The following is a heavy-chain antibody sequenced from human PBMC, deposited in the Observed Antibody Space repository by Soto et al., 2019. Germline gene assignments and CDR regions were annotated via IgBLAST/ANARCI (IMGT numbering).Heavy chain of an antibody. CDR2: FSGTGGYT. V-gene: IGHV3-23*01. D-gene: IGHD4-17*01. J-gene: IGHJ5*02. CDR1: GFTLSNYA. CDR3: ARGQRALITYGPFDP. Sequence: LRLSCAASGFTLSNYAMSWVRQAPGKGLEWVSTFSGTGGYTYYADSVKGRLTISRDDSKNTLFLHMNSLRAADTAVYYCARGQRALITYGPFDPWGQGTLVTVSS.